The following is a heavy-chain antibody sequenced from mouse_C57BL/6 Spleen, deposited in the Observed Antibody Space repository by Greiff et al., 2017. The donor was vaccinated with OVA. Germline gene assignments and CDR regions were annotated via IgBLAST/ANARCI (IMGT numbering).Heavy chain of an antibody. J-gene: IGHJ3*01. CDR1: GYAFSSSW. Sequence: VKLVESGPELVKPGASVKISCKASGYAFSSSWMNWVKQRPGKGLEWIGRIYPGDGDTYYNGKFKGKATLTADNSSSTAYMQLSSLTSEDSAVYFCAPLYDGYSACFAYWGQGTLVTVAA. V-gene: IGHV1-82*01. CDR2: IYPGDGDT. CDR3: APLYDGYSACFAY. D-gene: IGHD2-3*01.